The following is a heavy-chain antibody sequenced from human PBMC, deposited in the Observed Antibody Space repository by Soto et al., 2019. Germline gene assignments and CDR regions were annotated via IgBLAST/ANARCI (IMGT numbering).Heavy chain of an antibody. D-gene: IGHD1-7*01. Sequence: QITLKESGPTLVKPTQTLTLTCTFSGFSLSTSGVGVGWIRQPPGKALEWLALIYWNDDKRYSPSLKSRLTITKDTSKNRVVLTMTNTDPVDTATYYCAHRHSVSNWNYWFDYWGQGTLVTVSS. CDR1: GFSLSTSGVG. V-gene: IGHV2-5*01. CDR3: AHRHSVSNWNYWFDY. CDR2: IYWNDDK. J-gene: IGHJ4*02.